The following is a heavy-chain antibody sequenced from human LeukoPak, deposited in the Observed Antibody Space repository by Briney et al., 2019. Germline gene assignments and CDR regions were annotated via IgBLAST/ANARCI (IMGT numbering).Heavy chain of an antibody. J-gene: IGHJ6*03. CDR1: GFTFSSYA. V-gene: IGHV3-23*01. CDR2: ISGSGGST. CDR3: AKDLGWELLVNYYYYMDV. D-gene: IGHD1-26*01. Sequence: SGGSLRLSCAASGFTFSSYAMHWVRQAPGKGLEWVSAISGSGGSTYYADSVKGRFTISRDNSKNTLYPQMNSLRAEDTAVYYCAKDLGWELLVNYYYYMDVWGKGTTVTISS.